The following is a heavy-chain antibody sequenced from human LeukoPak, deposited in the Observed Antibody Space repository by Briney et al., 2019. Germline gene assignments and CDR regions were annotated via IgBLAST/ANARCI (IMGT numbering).Heavy chain of an antibody. J-gene: IGHJ4*02. Sequence: ASVKVSCKASGYTFTSYYMHWVRQAPGQGLEWMGIINPSGGSTSYAQKFQGRVTMTEDTSTDTAYMELSSLRSEDTAVYYCAEGGSSGYYHYWGQGTLVTVSS. V-gene: IGHV1-46*01. D-gene: IGHD3-22*01. CDR2: INPSGGST. CDR3: AEGGSSGYYHY. CDR1: GYTFTSYY.